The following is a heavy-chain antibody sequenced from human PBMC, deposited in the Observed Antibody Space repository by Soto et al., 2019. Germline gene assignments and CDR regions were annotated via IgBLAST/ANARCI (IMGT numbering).Heavy chain of an antibody. CDR3: ARDKVTMVRGVIRVCWFYP. D-gene: IGHD3-10*01. CDR2: MWYDGSNN. CDR1: GLTFSSYG. J-gene: IGHJ5*02. V-gene: IGHV3-33*01. Sequence: QVQLVESGGGVVQPGRSLRLSCAASGLTFSSYGMHWVRQAPGKGLEWLAVMWYDGSNNYYADSVKGRFTISRDNSKKMLYLQINGLGAEDTAVYYCARDKVTMVRGVIRVCWFYPWGQGTLVTGSS.